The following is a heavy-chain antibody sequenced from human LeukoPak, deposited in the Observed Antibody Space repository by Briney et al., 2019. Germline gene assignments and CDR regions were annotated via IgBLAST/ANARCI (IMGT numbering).Heavy chain of an antibody. CDR1: GFTFSSYE. J-gene: IGHJ4*01. V-gene: IGHV3-48*03. CDR3: ARGRETWIWECGEFDY. Sequence: GGSLRLSCAASGFTFSSYEMNWVRQAPGRGLEWVSYISSSGSTIYYADSVKGRFTISRDNAKNSLYLQMNILRSEATAVYDCARGRETWIWECGEFDYWGQGTLVTVSS. CDR2: ISSSGSTI. D-gene: IGHD5-12*01.